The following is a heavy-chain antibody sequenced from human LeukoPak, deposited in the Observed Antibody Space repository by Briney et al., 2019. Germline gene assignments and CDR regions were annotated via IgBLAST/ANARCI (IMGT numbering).Heavy chain of an antibody. J-gene: IGHJ4*02. CDR1: GFTFSTNG. CDR2: ITYDGLKT. V-gene: IGHV3-30*03. D-gene: IGHD3/OR15-3a*01. Sequence: GGSLRLSCAASGFTFSTNGMHWVRQAPGKGLEWVSLITYDGLKTSYADSVKGRLTISRDKSTNTPYLQMNSLRVEDTAVYYCARDFSWTFDFWGQGTLVTVSS. CDR3: ARDFSWTFDF.